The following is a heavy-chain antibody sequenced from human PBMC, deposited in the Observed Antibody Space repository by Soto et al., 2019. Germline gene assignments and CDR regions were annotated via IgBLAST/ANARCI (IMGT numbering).Heavy chain of an antibody. Sequence: PXATVSVTCTVSRGPISGSSFYCGWILQLPGKELERIGSIYYSGSTYYNAALKSRVTISVDTSKNQFSLKLSSVTAADTAVYYSARFGEGWNYRYDWMDSWGQVTTVTVFS. D-gene: IGHD1-7*01. CDR1: RGPISGSSFY. J-gene: IGHJ6*02. V-gene: IGHV4-39*01. CDR2: IYYSGST. CDR3: ARFGEGWNYRYDWMDS.